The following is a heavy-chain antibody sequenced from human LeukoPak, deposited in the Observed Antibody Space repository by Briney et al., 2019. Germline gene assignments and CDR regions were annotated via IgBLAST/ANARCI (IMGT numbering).Heavy chain of an antibody. V-gene: IGHV4-4*07. Sequence: PSETLSLTCTVSGGSINSYWSWIRQPAGKGLEWIGRISGSGTITYNPALQSRLSISIDTSKNQFSLKLSSVTAADTAVYYCARDRLDSSSWLTNDAFDIWGQGTMVTVSS. J-gene: IGHJ3*02. D-gene: IGHD6-13*01. CDR3: ARDRLDSSSWLTNDAFDI. CDR1: GGSINSY. CDR2: ISGSGTI.